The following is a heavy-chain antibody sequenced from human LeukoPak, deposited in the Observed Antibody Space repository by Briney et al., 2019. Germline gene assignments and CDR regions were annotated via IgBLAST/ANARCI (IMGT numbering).Heavy chain of an antibody. Sequence: SVKVSCKASGGTFSSYAISWVRQAPGQGLEWMGGIIPIFGTANYAQKFQGRVTITTDESTSTAYMELSSLRSEDTAVYYCARVERVLRFLEWLQNDIWGQGTMVTVSS. CDR2: IIPIFGTA. V-gene: IGHV1-69*05. CDR3: ARVERVLRFLEWLQNDI. D-gene: IGHD3-3*01. CDR1: GGTFSSYA. J-gene: IGHJ3*02.